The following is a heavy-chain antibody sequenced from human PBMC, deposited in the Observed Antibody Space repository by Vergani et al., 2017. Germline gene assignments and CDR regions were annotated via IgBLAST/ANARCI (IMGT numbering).Heavy chain of an antibody. CDR3: ARGDIYLTVEGDNDMDM. CDR1: GDRVSNKSAG. CDR2: TYFMAKWYN. J-gene: IGHJ6*03. Sequence: QVQLHQSGPGLVKPSQTLSLTCAISGDRVSNKSAGWDWIRQSPSRGLEWLGRTYFMAKWYNDYAASVKSRMTINSDTSKNLFSLQLQSVTPADTAVYYCARGDIYLTVEGDNDMDMWGKGTTVTVSS. V-gene: IGHV6-1*01. D-gene: IGHD3-22*01.